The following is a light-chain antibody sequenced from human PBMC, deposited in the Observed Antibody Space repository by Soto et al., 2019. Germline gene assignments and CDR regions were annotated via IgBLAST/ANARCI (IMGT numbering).Light chain of an antibody. Sequence: QSALTQPPSASGSPGQSVTLSCTGTSSDVGGYNYVSWYQQHPGKAPKLMIYEVNKRPSGVPDRFSGSKSGNTASLTVSGLQAEDEADYYCSSYAGSVLFGGGTKLAVL. V-gene: IGLV2-8*01. CDR1: SSDVGGYNY. J-gene: IGLJ2*01. CDR2: EVN. CDR3: SSYAGSVL.